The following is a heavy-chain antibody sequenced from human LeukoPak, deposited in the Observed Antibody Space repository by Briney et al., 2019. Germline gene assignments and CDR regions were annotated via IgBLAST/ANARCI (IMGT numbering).Heavy chain of an antibody. CDR3: ARHGYGTGTTGWFDP. V-gene: IGHV4-30-2*01. CDR1: GGSLSRSGYS. D-gene: IGHD1-7*01. J-gene: IGHJ5*02. Sequence: SQTLSLTCAVSGGSLSRSGYSWSWIRQPPGGGLEWIGYISHNGSTYYNPSLKSRVTISVDRSKIQFSLKLSSVTAADTAVYHCARHGYGTGTTGWFDPWGQGTLVTVSS. CDR2: ISHNGST.